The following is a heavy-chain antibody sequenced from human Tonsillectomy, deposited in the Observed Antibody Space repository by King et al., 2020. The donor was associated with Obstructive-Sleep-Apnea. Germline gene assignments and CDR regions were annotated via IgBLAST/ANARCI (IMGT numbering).Heavy chain of an antibody. CDR2: IYYTGST. V-gene: IGHV4-61*01. CDR3: AGGADFWSGYLVGGYYYGMDV. CDR1: GGSDSSGSYY. Sequence: QLQQSGPGLVNRSETLSLTCTFSGGSDSSGSYYWSWIRDPPGKGLEWIGYIYYTGSTNYNPSLKSRVTISVDTSQNDFSLKLSSVTGADTAVYYCAGGADFWSGYLVGGYYYGMDVWGQGTTVTVSS. J-gene: IGHJ6*02. D-gene: IGHD3-3*01.